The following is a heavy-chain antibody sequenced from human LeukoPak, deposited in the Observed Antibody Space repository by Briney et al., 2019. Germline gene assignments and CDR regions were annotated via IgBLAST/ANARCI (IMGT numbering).Heavy chain of an antibody. Sequence: SETLSLTCAVYGGSFSGYYWSWIRQPPGKGLEWIGEINHSGSTNYNPSLKSRVTISVDTSKNQFSLKLSSVTAADTAVYYCARVGIAAAGTVDYWGQGTLVTVSS. V-gene: IGHV4-34*01. CDR2: INHSGST. CDR1: GGSFSGYY. D-gene: IGHD6-13*01. CDR3: ARVGIAAAGTVDY. J-gene: IGHJ4*02.